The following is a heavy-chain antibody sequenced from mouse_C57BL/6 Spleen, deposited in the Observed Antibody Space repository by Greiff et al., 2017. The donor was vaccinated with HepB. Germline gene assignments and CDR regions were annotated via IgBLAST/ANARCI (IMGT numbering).Heavy chain of an antibody. Sequence: EVKLMESGPELVKPGASVKISCKASGYSFTGYYMNWVKQSPEKSLEWIGEINPSTGGTTYNQKFKAKATLTVDKSSSTAYMQLKSLTSEDSAVYYCARRLLHYAMDYWGQGTSVTVSS. CDR2: INPSTGGT. V-gene: IGHV1-42*01. D-gene: IGHD2-3*01. CDR3: ARRLLHYAMDY. J-gene: IGHJ4*01. CDR1: GYSFTGYY.